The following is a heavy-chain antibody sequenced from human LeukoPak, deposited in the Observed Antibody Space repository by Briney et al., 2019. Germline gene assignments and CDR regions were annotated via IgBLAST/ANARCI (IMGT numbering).Heavy chain of an antibody. Sequence: SETLSLTCTVSGGSISGSSYYWGWIRQPPGKGLEWIGSIYYSGSTYYNPSLKSRVTISVDTSKNQFSLKLNSVTATDTAVYYCARGLSAIVYWGQGTLVTVSS. CDR1: GGSISGSSYY. D-gene: IGHD2-15*01. J-gene: IGHJ4*02. CDR2: IYYSGST. V-gene: IGHV4-39*02. CDR3: ARGLSAIVY.